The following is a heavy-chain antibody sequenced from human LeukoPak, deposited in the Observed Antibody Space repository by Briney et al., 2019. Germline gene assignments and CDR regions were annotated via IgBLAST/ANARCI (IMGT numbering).Heavy chain of an antibody. D-gene: IGHD5-24*01. V-gene: IGHV4-61*02. CDR2: IYTSGST. CDR3: ARYRRHGQNGLDY. CDR1: GGSISSGSYY. J-gene: IGHJ4*02. Sequence: SQTLSLTCTVSGGSISSGSYYWSWIRQPAGKGLEWIGRIYTSGSTNYNPSLKSRLTMSIDSSKKQFSLKLGSVTSADTAVYYCARYRRHGQNGLDYWGQGMLVTVSS.